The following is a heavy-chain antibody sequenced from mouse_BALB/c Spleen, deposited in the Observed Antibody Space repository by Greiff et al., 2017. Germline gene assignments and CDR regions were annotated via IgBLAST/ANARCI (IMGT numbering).Heavy chain of an antibody. CDR1: GFSLTSYG. D-gene: IGHD2-1*01. J-gene: IGHJ4*01. CDR3: AREGRGNYDAMDY. CDR2: IWAGGST. V-gene: IGHV2-9*02. Sequence: QVQLQQSGPGLVAPSQSLSITCTVSGFSLTSYGVHWVRQPPGKGLEWLGVIWAGGSTNYNSALMSRLSISKDNSKSQVFLKMNSLQTDDTAMYYCAREGRGNYDAMDYWGQGTSVTVSS.